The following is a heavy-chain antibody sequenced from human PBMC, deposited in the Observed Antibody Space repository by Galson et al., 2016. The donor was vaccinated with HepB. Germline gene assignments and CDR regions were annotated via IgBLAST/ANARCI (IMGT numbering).Heavy chain of an antibody. CDR2: IHTSVSP. D-gene: IGHD1-26*01. Sequence: SETLSLTCTVPGCSITAYYWSWIRQPPGKGLEWIGYIHTSVSPYYNPSLTSRATISSDTSKNQSSLNLSSVTAADPAVYYCARQGGSIQFDYWCQGVLVSVSS. V-gene: IGHV4-59*08. CDR1: GCSITAYY. CDR3: ARQGGSIQFDY. J-gene: IGHJ4*02.